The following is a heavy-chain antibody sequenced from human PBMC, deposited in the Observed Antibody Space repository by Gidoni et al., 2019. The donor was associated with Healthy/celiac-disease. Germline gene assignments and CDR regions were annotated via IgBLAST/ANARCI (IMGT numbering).Heavy chain of an antibody. V-gene: IGHV3-30-3*01. J-gene: IGHJ3*02. CDR2: ISYDGSNK. D-gene: IGHD1-26*01. CDR3: ASRRGSYYVNAFDI. Sequence: QVQLVESGGGVVQPGRSLRLSCAASGFTFSSYAMHWVRQAPGKGLEWVAVISYDGSNKYYADSVKGRFTISRDNSKNTLYLQMNSLRAEDTAVYYCASRRGSYYVNAFDIWGQGTMVTVSS. CDR1: GFTFSSYA.